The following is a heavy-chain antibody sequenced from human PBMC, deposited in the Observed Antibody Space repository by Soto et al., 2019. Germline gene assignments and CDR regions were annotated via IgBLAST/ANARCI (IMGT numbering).Heavy chain of an antibody. V-gene: IGHV3-30*03. D-gene: IGHD3-10*01. CDR1: GFTFSSYG. Sequence: SLRLSCAASGFTFSSYGMHWVRQAPGKGLEWVAVISYDGSNKYYADSVKGRFTISRDNSKNTLYLQMNSLRAEDTAVYYCATTMVRGVIWYYYGMDVWGQGTTVTVSS. CDR3: ATTMVRGVIWYYYGMDV. CDR2: ISYDGSNK. J-gene: IGHJ6*02.